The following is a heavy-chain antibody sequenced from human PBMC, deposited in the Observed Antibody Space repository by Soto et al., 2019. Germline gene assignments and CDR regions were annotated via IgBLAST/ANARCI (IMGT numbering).Heavy chain of an antibody. CDR2: IMPMFGVT. J-gene: IGHJ6*02. D-gene: IGHD2-2*01. CDR3: AGEGVTRSMSLPWMGYHYYGLDV. Sequence: QVQLVQSGAEVKKPGSSVKVSCRASGGTFNSHTISWVRQAPGQGLEWMGGIMPMFGVTNYARKFQGRLTMTTNESMTTAYMEVSSLTYDDTAVYYCAGEGVTRSMSLPWMGYHYYGLDVWGQGTTVIVSS. V-gene: IGHV1-69*05. CDR1: GGTFNSHT.